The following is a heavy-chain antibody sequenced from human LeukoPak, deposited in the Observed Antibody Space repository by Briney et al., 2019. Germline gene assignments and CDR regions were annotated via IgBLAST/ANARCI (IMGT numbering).Heavy chain of an antibody. Sequence: WGSLTFSCAGSEFSVGSNYMMWLRQAQGKGREGVTLIYSGGSTYYADSMKGRFTISRDNSKNTLYLQMNSLRAEDTAVYYCARGPRGYHNTGGQGTLVTVSS. J-gene: IGHJ4*02. CDR1: EFSVGSNY. CDR2: IYSGGST. V-gene: IGHV3-66*01. D-gene: IGHD5-12*01. CDR3: ARGPRGYHNT.